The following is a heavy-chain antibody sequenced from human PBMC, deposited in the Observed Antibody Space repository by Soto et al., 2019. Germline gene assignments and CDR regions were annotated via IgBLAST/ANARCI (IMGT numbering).Heavy chain of an antibody. CDR3: AKVGYDFWSGYTPLGYFDY. Sequence: GGSLRLSCAASGFTFSSYAMSWVRQAPGKGLEWVSAISGSGGSTYYADSVKGRFTISRDNSKNTLYLQMNSLRAEDTAVYYCAKVGYDFWSGYTPLGYFDYWGQGTLVTVSS. CDR2: ISGSGGST. J-gene: IGHJ4*02. V-gene: IGHV3-23*01. CDR1: GFTFSSYA. D-gene: IGHD3-3*01.